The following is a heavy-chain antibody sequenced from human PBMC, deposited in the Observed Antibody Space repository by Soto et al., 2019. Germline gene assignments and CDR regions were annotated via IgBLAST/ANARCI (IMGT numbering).Heavy chain of an antibody. CDR3: ARDRWLLPSQMDY. CDR1: GFTFSSYA. D-gene: IGHD1-26*01. V-gene: IGHV3-30-3*01. CDR2: ISYDGSNK. Sequence: QVQLVESGGGVVQPGRSLRLSCAASGFTFSSYAMHWARQAPGKGLEWVAVISYDGSNKYYADSVKGRFTISRDNSKNTLYLQMNSLRAEDTAVYYCARDRWLLPSQMDYWGQGTLVTVSS. J-gene: IGHJ4*02.